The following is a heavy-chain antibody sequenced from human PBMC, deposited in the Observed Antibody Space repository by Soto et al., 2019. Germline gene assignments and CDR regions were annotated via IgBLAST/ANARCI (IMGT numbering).Heavy chain of an antibody. Sequence: QVQLMQSGAEVKKPGSSVKVFCKASGGTFSTSAISWVRQAPGEGLEWVGGIMPVFATPDYAQKFQGRVTISADESTTTGYLELTSLTTDDTAVYYCARDKDRQQLGGNYYYILDVWGQGTAITVSS. CDR2: IMPVFATP. CDR1: GGTFSTSA. J-gene: IGHJ6*02. V-gene: IGHV1-69*12. CDR3: ARDKDRQQLGGNYYYILDV. D-gene: IGHD3-3*02.